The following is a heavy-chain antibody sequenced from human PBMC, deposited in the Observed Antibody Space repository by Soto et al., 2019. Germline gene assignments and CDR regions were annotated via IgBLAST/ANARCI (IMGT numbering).Heavy chain of an antibody. J-gene: IGHJ4*02. CDR1: GGTFSSYA. Sequence: SVKVSCKASGGTFSSYAISWVRQAPGQGLEWMGGIIPIFGTANYAQKFQGRVTITADESTSTAYMELSSLRSEDTAVYYCAREGEGSTPLDYWGQGTLVTVPS. V-gene: IGHV1-69*13. D-gene: IGHD6-13*01. CDR3: AREGEGSTPLDY. CDR2: IIPIFGTA.